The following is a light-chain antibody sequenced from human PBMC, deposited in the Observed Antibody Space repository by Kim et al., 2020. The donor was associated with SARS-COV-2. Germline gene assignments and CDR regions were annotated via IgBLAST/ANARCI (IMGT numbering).Light chain of an antibody. V-gene: IGKV2-30*01. CDR2: KVS. CDR3: MQGTHWPPT. Sequence: DSIFFRMSQSLGYSDGNTYLTWFQQRPGQSSRRLGYKVSCRDSGVPERFSGRGSGTDFTLKISRVEAEDVGIYYCMQGTHWPPTFGQGTKVDIK. CDR1: QSLGYSDGNTY. J-gene: IGKJ1*01.